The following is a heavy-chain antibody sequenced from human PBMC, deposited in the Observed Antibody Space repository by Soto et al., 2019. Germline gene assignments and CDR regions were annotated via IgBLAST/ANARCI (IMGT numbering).Heavy chain of an antibody. V-gene: IGHV4-34*01. D-gene: IGHD6-13*01. CDR1: GGSFSGYY. Sequence: SETLSLTCAVYGGSFSGYYWSWIRQPPGKGLEWIGEINHSGSTNYNPSLKSRVTISVDTSKNQFSLKLSSVTAADTAVYYCARVRRSSSWVPSYNWFDPWGQGTLVTVSS. CDR2: INHSGST. CDR3: ARVRRSSSWVPSYNWFDP. J-gene: IGHJ5*02.